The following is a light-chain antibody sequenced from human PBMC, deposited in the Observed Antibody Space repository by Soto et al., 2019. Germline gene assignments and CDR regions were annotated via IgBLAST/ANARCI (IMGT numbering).Light chain of an antibody. Sequence: QSVLTQPAAVSGSPGQAITISCTGTSSDVGGYNYVSWYQQHPGRAPTLILYGVANRPPGVSNRFSGSKSGNTASLTISGLQAEDEADYYCTSYTSSDSYVFGVGTKVTVL. V-gene: IGLV2-14*03. CDR2: GVA. CDR3: TSYTSSDSYV. J-gene: IGLJ1*01. CDR1: SSDVGGYNY.